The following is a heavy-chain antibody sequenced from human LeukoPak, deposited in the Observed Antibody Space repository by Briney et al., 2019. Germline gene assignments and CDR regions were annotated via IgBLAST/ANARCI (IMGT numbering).Heavy chain of an antibody. V-gene: IGHV3-74*01. Sequence: SGGSLRLSSGASGFIFSRYWTHSVRQAPGKGRMWVSRVNNDGSSTTYADSVEGRFTISRDNARNTLYLQMNSLRAEDTAVYYCARSSYPYYFDYWGQGTLVTVSS. CDR1: GFIFSRYW. CDR3: ARSSYPYYFDY. J-gene: IGHJ4*02. CDR2: VNNDGSST. D-gene: IGHD6-19*01.